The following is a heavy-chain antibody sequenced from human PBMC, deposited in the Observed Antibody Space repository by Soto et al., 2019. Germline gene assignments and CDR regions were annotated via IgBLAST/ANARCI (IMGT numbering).Heavy chain of an antibody. J-gene: IGHJ6*02. Sequence: PGGSLRLSCAGSGFNFNNVAMHWVRQAPGTGLEYVSSISDTGGSTFRADSVKGRFIISRDNSKGTLFLQMSSLRVEDTAVYYCVKGSRGEYYYYYYGMDVWGQGTTVTVSS. V-gene: IGHV3-64D*06. CDR1: GFNFNNVA. CDR3: VKGSRGEYYYYYYGMDV. D-gene: IGHD3-16*01. CDR2: ISDTGGST.